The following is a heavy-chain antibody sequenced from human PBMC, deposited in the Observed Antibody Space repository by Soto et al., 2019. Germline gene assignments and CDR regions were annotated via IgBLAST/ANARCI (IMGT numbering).Heavy chain of an antibody. CDR2: ISYDGSNK. CDR3: AKEVSGIEAY. J-gene: IGHJ4*02. V-gene: IGHV3-30*18. CDR1: GFTFSSYG. D-gene: IGHD6-25*01. Sequence: PGGSLRLSCAASGFTFSSYGMHWVRQAPGKGLEWVAVISYDGSNKYYADSVKGRFTISRDNSKNKLYLQMNSLRAEDTAVYYCAKEVSGIEAYWGQGNLVAVSS.